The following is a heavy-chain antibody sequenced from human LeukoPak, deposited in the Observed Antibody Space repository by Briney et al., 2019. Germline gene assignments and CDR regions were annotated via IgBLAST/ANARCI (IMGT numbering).Heavy chain of an antibody. V-gene: IGHV3-49*04. J-gene: IGHJ4*02. CDR3: TRDQTPYY. Sequence: HTGGSLRLSCTGSGFTFGDYAMTWVRQAPGKGLEWVGFIRSQIYGGTPEYAASVKGRFTISRDDSEGVAYLQMNSLKTEDTAVYYCTRDQTPYYWGQGTLVTVSS. CDR2: IRSQIYGGTP. CDR1: GFTFGDYA.